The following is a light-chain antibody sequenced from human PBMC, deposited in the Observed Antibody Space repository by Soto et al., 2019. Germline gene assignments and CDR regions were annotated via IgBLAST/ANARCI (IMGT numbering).Light chain of an antibody. CDR2: SNN. J-gene: IGLJ3*02. CDR3: AAWDDSLNGWV. CDR1: SSNIGSNT. Sequence: QSVLTQPPPASGTPGQRVTISCSGSSSNIGSNTVNWYQQLPGTAPKLLIYSNNQRPSGVPDRFPGSKSGTSASLAISGLQSEDEADYYCAAWDDSLNGWVFGGGTKLTVL. V-gene: IGLV1-44*01.